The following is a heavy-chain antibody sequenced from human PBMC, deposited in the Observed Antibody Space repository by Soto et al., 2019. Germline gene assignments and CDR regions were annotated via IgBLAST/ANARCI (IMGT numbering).Heavy chain of an antibody. CDR2: IYPGGGT. V-gene: IGHV3-66*01. CDR3: ARESYMDY. CDR1: GFTVGTNF. Sequence: GGSLRLSCVASGFTVGTNFMNWVRQAPGRGLEWVSVIYPGGGTYYADSVKGRFAVSRDTSKNTLYLQMNSLRVEDTAVYYCARESYMDYWGQGTQVTVSS. D-gene: IGHD2-2*02. J-gene: IGHJ4*02.